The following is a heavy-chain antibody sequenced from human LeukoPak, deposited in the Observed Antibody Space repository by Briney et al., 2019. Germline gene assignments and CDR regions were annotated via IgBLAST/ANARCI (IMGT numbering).Heavy chain of an antibody. D-gene: IGHD3-16*01. CDR3: ARGDDYVWGSSVDY. CDR1: GYTFTSYG. V-gene: IGHV1-69*13. Sequence: SVKVSCKASGYTFTSYGISWVRQAPGQGLEWVGGIIPIFGTANYAQKFQGRVTITADESTSTAYMELSSLRSEDTAVYYCARGDDYVWGSSVDYWGQGTLVTVSS. CDR2: IIPIFGTA. J-gene: IGHJ4*02.